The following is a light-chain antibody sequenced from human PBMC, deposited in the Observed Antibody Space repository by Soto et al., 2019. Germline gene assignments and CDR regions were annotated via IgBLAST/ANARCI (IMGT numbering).Light chain of an antibody. J-gene: IGKJ4*01. CDR1: QSVSSSY. Sequence: EIVLTQSPGTLSLSPGERATLSCRASQSVSSSYLAWYQQKPGQAPRLLIYGISTRATDIPARFSGSGSGTEFTLTISSLQSEDFAVYYCQQYNNWPLTFGGGTKVDI. CDR3: QQYNNWPLT. CDR2: GIS. V-gene: IGKV3-15*01.